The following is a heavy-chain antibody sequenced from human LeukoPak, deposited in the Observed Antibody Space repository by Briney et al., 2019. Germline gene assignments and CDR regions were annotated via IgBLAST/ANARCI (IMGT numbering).Heavy chain of an antibody. CDR3: ARRDFWSGSQGAFDI. V-gene: IGHV1-69*13. J-gene: IGHJ3*02. Sequence: SVKVSCMASGGTFSSYAISWVRQAPGQGLEWMGGIIPIFGTANYAQKFQGRVTITADESTSTAYMELSSLRSEDTAVYYCARRDFWSGSQGAFDIWGQGTMVTVSS. CDR1: GGTFSSYA. D-gene: IGHD3-3*01. CDR2: IIPIFGTA.